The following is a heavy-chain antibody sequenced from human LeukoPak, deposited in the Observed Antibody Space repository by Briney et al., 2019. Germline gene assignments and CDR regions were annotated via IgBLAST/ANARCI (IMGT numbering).Heavy chain of an antibody. Sequence: ASVKVSCKASGYTXTGYYMHWVRQAPGQGLEWMGWINPNSGGTNYAQKFQGRVTMTRDTSISTAYMELSRLRSDDTAVYYCARVTWYDSSGYPEYWGQGTLVTVSS. CDR2: INPNSGGT. CDR1: GYTXTGYY. V-gene: IGHV1-2*02. CDR3: ARVTWYDSSGYPEY. J-gene: IGHJ4*02. D-gene: IGHD3-22*01.